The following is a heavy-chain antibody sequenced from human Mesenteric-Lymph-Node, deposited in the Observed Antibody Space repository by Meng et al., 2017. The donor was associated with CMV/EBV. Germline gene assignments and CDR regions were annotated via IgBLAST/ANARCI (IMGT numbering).Heavy chain of an antibody. D-gene: IGHD3-10*01. Sequence: VSGGSSSRRNGWSGERQPPGKGLEGNGEIYHSGSTNYNPSLKSRVTISVDKSKNQFSLKLSSVTAADTAVYYCARIRGFGELLYYDYWGQGTLVTVSS. CDR2: IYHSGST. CDR1: GGSSSRRNG. CDR3: ARIRGFGELLYYDY. V-gene: IGHV4-4*02. J-gene: IGHJ4*02.